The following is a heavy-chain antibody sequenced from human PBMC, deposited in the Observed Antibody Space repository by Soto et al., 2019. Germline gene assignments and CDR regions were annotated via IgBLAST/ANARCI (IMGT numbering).Heavy chain of an antibody. CDR1: GYSFSSQG. Sequence: ASVKVSCKTSGYSFSSQGISWVRQAPGQGLEWIGWISATGDTNYAQKFQGRITVTADTSTSTAYMELRSLTSDDTAVYYCVRSGYLNRDFDYWGQGIQVTVSS. J-gene: IGHJ4*02. D-gene: IGHD3-3*01. CDR3: VRSGYLNRDFDY. CDR2: ISATGDT. V-gene: IGHV1-18*01.